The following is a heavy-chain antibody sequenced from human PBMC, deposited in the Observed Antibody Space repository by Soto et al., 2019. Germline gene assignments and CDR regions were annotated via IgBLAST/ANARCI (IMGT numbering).Heavy chain of an antibody. CDR2: IYYSGST. CDR3: TRQRRYYDSSAYYYDY. CDR1: GGSISSSSYY. V-gene: IGHV4-39*01. Sequence: PSETLSLTCTVSGGSISSSSYYWGWIRQPPGKGLEWIGSIYYSGSTYYNPSLMSRVTISVDTSKNQFSLKLSSVTAADTAVYYCTRQRRYYDSSAYYYDYWGQGTLVTVSS. J-gene: IGHJ4*02. D-gene: IGHD3-22*01.